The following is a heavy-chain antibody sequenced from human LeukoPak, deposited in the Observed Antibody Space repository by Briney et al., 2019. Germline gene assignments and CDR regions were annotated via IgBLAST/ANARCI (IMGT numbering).Heavy chain of an antibody. J-gene: IGHJ4*02. V-gene: IGHV3-9*01. CDR1: GFIFDDYA. D-gene: IGHD4-17*01. Sequence: GSSLRLSCAASGFIFDDYAMYLVRQAPGKGLEWVSGISWNSGIIDYADSVKGRFTISRDNAKNSLYLQMNSLRAEDTAFYYCAMSTVSSGFDRWGQGTLVTVSS. CDR2: ISWNSGII. CDR3: AMSTVSSGFDR.